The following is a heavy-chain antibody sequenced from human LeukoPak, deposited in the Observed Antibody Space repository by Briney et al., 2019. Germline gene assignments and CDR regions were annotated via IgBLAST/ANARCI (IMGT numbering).Heavy chain of an antibody. J-gene: IGHJ4*02. CDR2: IYTSGST. D-gene: IGHD4-17*01. CDR3: ARGGDYGDLRYFDY. CDR1: GGSISSYY. V-gene: IGHV4-4*07. Sequence: NTSETLSLTCTVSGGSISSYYWSWIRQPAGKGLEWIGRIYTSGSTNYNPSLKSRVTFSVDTSKNQFSLKLNSVTAADTAVYYCARGGDYGDLRYFDYWGQGTLVTVSS.